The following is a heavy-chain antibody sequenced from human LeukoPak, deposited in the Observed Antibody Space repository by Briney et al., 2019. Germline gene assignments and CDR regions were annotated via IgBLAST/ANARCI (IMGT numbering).Heavy chain of an antibody. V-gene: IGHV1-69*04. CDR1: GGTFSSYT. J-gene: IGHJ4*02. CDR3: ARERPGFLFNFDY. CDR2: IIPILGIA. Sequence: VASVKVSCKASGGTFSSYTISWVRQAPGQGLEWMGRIIPILGIANYAQKFQGRVTITADKSTSTAYMELSSLRSEDTAVYYCARERPGFLFNFDYWGQGTLVTVSS.